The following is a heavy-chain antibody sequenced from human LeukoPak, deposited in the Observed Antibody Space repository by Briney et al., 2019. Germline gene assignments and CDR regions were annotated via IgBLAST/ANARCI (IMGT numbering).Heavy chain of an antibody. CDR3: ARGGRYYYGSGSFFDY. Sequence: ASVKVSCKASGYTFTSYGISWVRQAPGQGLEWMGWINPNSGGTNYAQKFQGRVTMTRDTSISTAYMELSRLRSDDTAVYYCARGGRYYYGSGSFFDYWGQGTLVTVSS. D-gene: IGHD3-10*01. CDR1: GYTFTSYG. J-gene: IGHJ4*02. CDR2: INPNSGGT. V-gene: IGHV1-2*02.